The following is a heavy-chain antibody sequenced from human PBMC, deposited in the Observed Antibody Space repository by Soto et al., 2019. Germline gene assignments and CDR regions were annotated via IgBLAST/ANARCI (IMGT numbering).Heavy chain of an antibody. CDR1: GGSPSSNY. Sequence: DTLSLTCSVXGGSPSSNYWSWIRQPPGKGLEWIGCISDSGNTYYNPSLQSRVTISIDTSTNQFLLDLTSVTTADTAVYYCARVPTTVTHPKSPFLVDRDVKDESFAPWGQGTQVTVSS. CDR2: ISDSGNT. V-gene: IGHV4-59*01. CDR3: ARVPTTVTHPKSPFLVDRDVKDESFAP. D-gene: IGHD4-17*01. J-gene: IGHJ5*02.